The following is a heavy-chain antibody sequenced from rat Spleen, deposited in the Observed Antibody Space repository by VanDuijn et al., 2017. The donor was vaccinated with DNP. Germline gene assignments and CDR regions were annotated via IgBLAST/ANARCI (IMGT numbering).Heavy chain of an antibody. CDR3: ARPDY. V-gene: IGHV5-7*01. CDR2: ISFDGTDT. Sequence: EVHLVASGGGLVQPGRSLKLSCAASGFTFSDYHLAWVRQVPKKGLEWVATISFDGTDTHYRDSVKGRFTASRDNAKSTLYLQMDSLRSEDTATYYCARPDYWGQGVMVTVSS. J-gene: IGHJ2*01. CDR1: GFTFSDYH.